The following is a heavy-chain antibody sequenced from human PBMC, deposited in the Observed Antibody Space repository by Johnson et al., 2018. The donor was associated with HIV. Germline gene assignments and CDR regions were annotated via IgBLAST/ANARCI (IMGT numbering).Heavy chain of an antibody. CDR3: AAYYEFWSGSYTSGFDI. CDR1: GFTFSDYY. CDR2: ISSSGSTI. V-gene: IGHV3-11*04. J-gene: IGHJ3*02. D-gene: IGHD3-3*01. Sequence: QVQLVESGGGLVKPGGSLRLSCAASGFTFSDYYMTWIRQAPGKGLEWVSYISSSGSTIYYSDSVKGRFSISRDNAKNSLYLQMNSLRAEDTALYYCAAYYEFWSGSYTSGFDIWGQGTMVTVSS.